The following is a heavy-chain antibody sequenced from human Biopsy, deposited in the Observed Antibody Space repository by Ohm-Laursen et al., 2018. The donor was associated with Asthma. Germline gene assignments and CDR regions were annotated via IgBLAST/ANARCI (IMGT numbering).Heavy chain of an antibody. J-gene: IGHJ6*02. CDR3: ARCQVGYSSGWSLLLKKIYYSGMDV. V-gene: IGHV1-69*01. Sequence: SSVKVSCKAPGGTFSNSAISWVRQAPGQGLEWLGGIMTVFGTTNYAQKFQGRVTITADESTSTAYMEVTSLRSEDTAIYYCARCQVGYSSGWSLLLKKIYYSGMDVWGQGNAVTVSS. CDR2: IMTVFGTT. D-gene: IGHD6-19*01. CDR1: GGTFSNSA.